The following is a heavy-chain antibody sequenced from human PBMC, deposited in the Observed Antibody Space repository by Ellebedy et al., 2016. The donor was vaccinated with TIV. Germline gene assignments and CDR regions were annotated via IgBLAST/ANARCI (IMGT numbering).Heavy chain of an antibody. J-gene: IGHJ2*01. CDR3: AKDLSWGPNWYFDL. V-gene: IGHV3-33*06. CDR2: IWYDGSNK. Sequence: GESLKISXAASGFTFSSYGMHWVRQAPGKGLEWVAVIWYDGSNKYYADSVKGRFTISRDNSKNTLYLQMNSLRAEDTAVYYCAKDLSWGPNWYFDLWGRGTLVTVSS. D-gene: IGHD7-27*01. CDR1: GFTFSSYG.